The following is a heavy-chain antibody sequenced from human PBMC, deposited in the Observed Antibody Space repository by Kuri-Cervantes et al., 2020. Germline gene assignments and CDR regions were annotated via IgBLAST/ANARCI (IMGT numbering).Heavy chain of an antibody. J-gene: IGHJ4*02. D-gene: IGHD5-18*01. Sequence: SETLSLTCAVYGGSFSGYYWSWIRQPPGEGLEWIGEINHSGSTNYNPSLKSRVTISVDTSKNQFSLKLSSVTAADTAVYYCARVSGNVDTAMVGHFDYWGQGTLVTVSS. CDR2: INHSGST. CDR3: ARVSGNVDTAMVGHFDY. CDR1: GGSFSGYY. V-gene: IGHV4-34*01.